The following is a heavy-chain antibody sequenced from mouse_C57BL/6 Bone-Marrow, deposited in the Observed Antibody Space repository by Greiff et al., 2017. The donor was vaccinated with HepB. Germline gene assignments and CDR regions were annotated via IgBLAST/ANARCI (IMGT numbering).Heavy chain of an antibody. CDR1: GFTFSDYG. V-gene: IGHV5-17*01. CDR2: ISSGSSTI. Sequence: EVKLVESGGGLVKPGGSLKLSCAASGFTFSDYGMHWVRQAPEKGLEWVAYISSGSSTIYYADTVKGRFTISRDNAKNTLFLQMTSLRSEDTAMYYCAREIYDGYYIDYWGQGTTLTVSS. J-gene: IGHJ2*01. CDR3: AREIYDGYYIDY. D-gene: IGHD2-3*01.